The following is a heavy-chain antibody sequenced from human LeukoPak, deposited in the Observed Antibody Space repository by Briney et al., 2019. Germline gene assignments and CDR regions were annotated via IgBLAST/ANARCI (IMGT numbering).Heavy chain of an antibody. V-gene: IGHV3-30*02. CDR3: AIMVRGVLDF. CDR1: GFTFSGYG. CDR2: IRYDGSNK. J-gene: IGHJ4*02. D-gene: IGHD3-10*01. Sequence: AGGSLRLSCAASGFTFSGYGMHWVRQAPGKGLGWVAFIRYDGSNKYYADSVKGRFTISRDNSKNTLYLQMNSLRAEDTAVYYCAIMVRGVLDFWGQGTLVTVSS.